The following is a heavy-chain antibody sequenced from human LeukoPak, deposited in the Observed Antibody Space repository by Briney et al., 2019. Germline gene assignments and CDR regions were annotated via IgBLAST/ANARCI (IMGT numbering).Heavy chain of an antibody. D-gene: IGHD2-2*01. Sequence: SETLSLTCTVSGGSISSYYWSWIRQPAGKGLEWIGRIYTSGSTNYNPSLKSRVTMSVDTSKNQFSLKLSSATAADTAVYYCARETRYCSSTSCDGYFQHWGQGTLVTVSS. CDR1: GGSISSYY. CDR3: ARETRYCSSTSCDGYFQH. V-gene: IGHV4-4*07. CDR2: IYTSGST. J-gene: IGHJ1*01.